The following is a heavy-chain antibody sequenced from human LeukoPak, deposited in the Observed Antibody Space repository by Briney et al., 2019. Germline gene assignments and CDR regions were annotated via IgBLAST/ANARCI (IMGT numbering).Heavy chain of an antibody. V-gene: IGHV3-21*01. CDR2: ISSSSSYI. CDR1: GFTFSSYS. J-gene: IGHJ4*02. D-gene: IGHD1-20*01. CDR3: AREPRLYSWNDVIDY. Sequence: GGSLRLSCAASGFTFSSYSMNWVRQAPGKGLEWVSSISSSSSYIYYADSVKGRFTISRDNAKNSLYLQMNSLRAEDTAVYYCAREPRLYSWNDVIDYWGQGTLVTVSS.